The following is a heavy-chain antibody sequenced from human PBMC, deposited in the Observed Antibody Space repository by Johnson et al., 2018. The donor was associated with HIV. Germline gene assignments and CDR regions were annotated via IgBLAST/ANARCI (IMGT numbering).Heavy chain of an antibody. CDR2: IGTAGDT. J-gene: IGHJ3*02. V-gene: IGHV3-13*01. Sequence: VQLVESGGGLVQPGGSLRLSCAASGFTFSSYDMHWVRQATGKGLEWVSAIGTAGDTYYPGSVKGRFTISRDNSKNTLYLQINSLKTEDTAVYYCAKGAGLEPWDVFDIWGQGTMVTVSS. CDR3: AKGAGLEPWDVFDI. D-gene: IGHD1-1*01. CDR1: GFTFSSYD.